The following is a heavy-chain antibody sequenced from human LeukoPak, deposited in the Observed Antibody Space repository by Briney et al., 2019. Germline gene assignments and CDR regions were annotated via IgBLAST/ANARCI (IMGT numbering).Heavy chain of an antibody. D-gene: IGHD1-26*01. Sequence: PGGSLRLSCAASGFTFSSYAMTWVRQAPGKGLKWVSTISATGGGTYYADSVKGRFTISRDNSKNTVYLQMNSLRAEDTAVYYCAKDVPSWELLRGGHFDYWGQGTLVTVSS. V-gene: IGHV3-23*01. CDR2: ISATGGGT. CDR1: GFTFSSYA. J-gene: IGHJ4*02. CDR3: AKDVPSWELLRGGHFDY.